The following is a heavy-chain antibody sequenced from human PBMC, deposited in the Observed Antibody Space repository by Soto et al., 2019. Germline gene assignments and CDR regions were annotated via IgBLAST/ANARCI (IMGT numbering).Heavy chain of an antibody. CDR1: GGSISSGGYY. J-gene: IGHJ6*02. Sequence: SETLSLTCTVSGGSISSGGYYWSWIRQHPGKGLEWIGYIYYSGSTYYNPSLKSRVTISVDTSKNQFSLKLSSVTAADTAVYYCAREGLTIFGVVNLYYYYGMGVWGQGITVTVSS. V-gene: IGHV4-31*03. CDR2: IYYSGST. CDR3: AREGLTIFGVVNLYYYYGMGV. D-gene: IGHD3-3*01.